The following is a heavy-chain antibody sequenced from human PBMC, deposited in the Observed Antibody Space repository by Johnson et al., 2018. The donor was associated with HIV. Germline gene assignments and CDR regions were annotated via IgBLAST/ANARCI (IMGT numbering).Heavy chain of an antibody. V-gene: IGHV3-33*08. J-gene: IGHJ3*02. CDR3: ARDREVGARSGAFDI. CDR1: GFTFSSYG. CDR2: IFPGGDT. Sequence: QVQLVESGGGVVQPGRSLRLSCAASGFTFSSYGIHWVRQVPGKGLEWVAVIFPGGDTSYAASVRGRFTISRENGKNSLYLQMNSLRAEDTALYYCARDREVGARSGAFDIWGQGTMVTVSS. D-gene: IGHD1-26*01.